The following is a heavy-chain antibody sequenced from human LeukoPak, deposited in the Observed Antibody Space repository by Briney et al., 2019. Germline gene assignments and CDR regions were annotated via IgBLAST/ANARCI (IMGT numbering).Heavy chain of an antibody. CDR3: AREGVGSEGWFDP. D-gene: IGHD1-26*01. J-gene: IGHJ5*02. CDR1: GGTFSSYT. CDR2: IIPILGIA. Sequence: SVKVSCKASGGTFSSYTISWVRQAPGQGLEWMGRIIPILGIANYAQKFQGRVTITADKSTSTAHMELSSLRSEDTAVYYCAREGVGSEGWFDPWGQGTLVTVSS. V-gene: IGHV1-69*04.